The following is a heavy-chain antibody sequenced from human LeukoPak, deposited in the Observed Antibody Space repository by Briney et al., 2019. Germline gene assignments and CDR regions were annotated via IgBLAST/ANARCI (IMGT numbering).Heavy chain of an antibody. CDR1: GGSISNYY. Sequence: PSETLSLTCTVSGGSISNYYWTWIRQPAGKGLEWIGRIYTSGSTNYNPSLKSRVTMSVDTSKNRFSLKLSSVTAADTAVYYCATVLNYGSGSYLDSWGQGTLVTVSS. CDR3: ATVLNYGSGSYLDS. V-gene: IGHV4-4*07. D-gene: IGHD3-10*01. J-gene: IGHJ4*02. CDR2: IYTSGST.